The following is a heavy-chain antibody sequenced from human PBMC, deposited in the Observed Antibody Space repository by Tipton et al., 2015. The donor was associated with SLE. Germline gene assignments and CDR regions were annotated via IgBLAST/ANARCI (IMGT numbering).Heavy chain of an antibody. CDR1: GGSISSNSNF. J-gene: IGHJ2*01. CDR2: VYATGST. Sequence: TLSLTCTASGGSISSNSNFWSWIRQPAGKGLEWIGRVYATGSTYYNPSLKSRVTMSLDTSKNQVSLKLSSVTAADTALYYCARVQRLPRSFDLWGRGTLVTVSS. D-gene: IGHD1-1*01. V-gene: IGHV4-61*02. CDR3: ARVQRLPRSFDL.